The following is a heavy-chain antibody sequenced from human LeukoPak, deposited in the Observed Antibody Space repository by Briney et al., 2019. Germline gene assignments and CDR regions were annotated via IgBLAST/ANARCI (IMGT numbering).Heavy chain of an antibody. Sequence: LGGSLRLSCAASGFTFSSYAMSWVRQAPGKGLEWVSAISGSGGSTYYADSVKGRFTISRDNSKNTLYLQMNSLRAEDTAVYYCAKDTTPYDRYYFDYWGQGTLVTVSS. CDR1: GFTFSSYA. CDR3: AKDTTPYDRYYFDY. J-gene: IGHJ4*02. D-gene: IGHD2-15*01. V-gene: IGHV3-23*01. CDR2: ISGSGGST.